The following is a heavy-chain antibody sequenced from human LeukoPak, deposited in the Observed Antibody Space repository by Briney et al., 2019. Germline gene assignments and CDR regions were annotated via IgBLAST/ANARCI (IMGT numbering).Heavy chain of an antibody. D-gene: IGHD5-18*01. J-gene: IGHJ4*02. CDR1: GGPLRGYY. V-gene: IGHV4-34*01. CDR3: ARVKKRGYNYGYEKSKSGFFYY. CDR2: IKHSVTT. Sequence: KPSETLSPTCAAHGGPLRGYYWGWIRQPPGKGLEWIAEIKHSVTTNYAPSIKRRTTIPVDTSNNQYSQKLSSVTAADTDVYYYARVKKRGYNYGYEKSKSGFFYYWGQRTLVTVSS.